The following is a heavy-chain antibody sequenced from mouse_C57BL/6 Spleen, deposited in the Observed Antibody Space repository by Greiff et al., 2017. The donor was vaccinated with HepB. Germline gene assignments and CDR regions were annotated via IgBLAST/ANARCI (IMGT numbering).Heavy chain of an antibody. CDR3: AREKTGYFDY. Sequence: QVQLQQSGAELARPGASVKLSCKASGYTFTSYGISWVKQRTGQGLEWIGEIYPRSVNTYYNAKFKGKATLTADKSSSPAYMELRSLTSEDSAVYFCAREKTGYFDYWGQGTTLTVSS. CDR1: GYTFTSYG. J-gene: IGHJ2*01. CDR2: IYPRSVNT. V-gene: IGHV1-81*01.